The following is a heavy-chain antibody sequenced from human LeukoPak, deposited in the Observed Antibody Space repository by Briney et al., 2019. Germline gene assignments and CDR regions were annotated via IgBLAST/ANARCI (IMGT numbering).Heavy chain of an antibody. CDR3: TRAPRDYYDSRSYYVFDY. D-gene: IGHD3-22*01. V-gene: IGHV3-49*04. Sequence: PGGSLRLSCRGSGFTFGDYAMSWVRQAPGKGLEWVGFIRSSAFGETPDYAASVKGRFIISRDASKSIAYLQMNSLETEDTAVYFCTRAPRDYYDSRSYYVFDYWGRGTLVTVSS. CDR2: IRSSAFGETP. CDR1: GFTFGDYA. J-gene: IGHJ4*02.